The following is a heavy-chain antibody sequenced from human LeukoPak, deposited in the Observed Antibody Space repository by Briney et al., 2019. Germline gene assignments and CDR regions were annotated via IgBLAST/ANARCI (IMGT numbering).Heavy chain of an antibody. Sequence: GGSLRLSCAASGFIFSHYGMNWVRQAPGKGLEWVSGITSRSTTYYADSVKGRFTISRDNSKNMVWLQINSPTAEDTATYYCAKDGNWARFEDWGQGTLVAVSS. J-gene: IGHJ4*02. D-gene: IGHD7-27*01. CDR2: ITSRSTT. V-gene: IGHV3-23*01. CDR3: AKDGNWARFED. CDR1: GFIFSHYG.